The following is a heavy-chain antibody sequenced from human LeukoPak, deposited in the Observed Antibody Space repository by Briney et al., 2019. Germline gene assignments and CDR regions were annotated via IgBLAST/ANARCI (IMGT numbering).Heavy chain of an antibody. CDR1: GGSISGYY. J-gene: IGHJ6*02. V-gene: IGHV4-34*01. CDR2: INHSGST. CDR3: ARARAVAGTWYYYYGMDV. Sequence: SETLSLTCEVYGGSISGYYWSWIRQPPGKGLEWIGEINHSGSTNYNPSLKSRVTILVDTSKNQFSLKLSSVTAADTAVYYCARARAVAGTWYYYYGMDVWGQGTTVTVSS. D-gene: IGHD6-19*01.